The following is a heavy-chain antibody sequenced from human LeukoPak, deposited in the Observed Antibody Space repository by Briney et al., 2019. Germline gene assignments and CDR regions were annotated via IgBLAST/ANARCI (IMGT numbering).Heavy chain of an antibody. V-gene: IGHV3-48*01. D-gene: IGHD3-10*01. J-gene: IGHJ4*02. CDR2: ISSSSSTI. CDR3: ARDQYNWNYVSYYYGSGSDFDY. Sequence: GGSLRLSCAASGFTFSSYSMNWVRQAPGKGLEWVSYISSSSSTIYYADSVKGRFTISRDNAKNSLYLQMNSLRAEDTAVYYCARDQYNWNYVSYYYGSGSDFDYWGQGTLVTVSS. CDR1: GFTFSSYS.